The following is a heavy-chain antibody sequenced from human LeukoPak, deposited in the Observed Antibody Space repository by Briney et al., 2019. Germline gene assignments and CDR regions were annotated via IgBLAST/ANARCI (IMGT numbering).Heavy chain of an antibody. CDR2: ISSSGSTI. CDR1: GFTFSSYG. Sequence: PGGSLRLSCAASGFTFSSYGMNWVRQAPGKGLEWVSYISSSGSTIYYADSVKGRFTISRDNAKKSLYLQMNSLRAEDTAVYYCARAEYSSSSGGMDVWGQGTTVTVSS. D-gene: IGHD6-6*01. J-gene: IGHJ6*02. V-gene: IGHV3-48*03. CDR3: ARAEYSSSSGGMDV.